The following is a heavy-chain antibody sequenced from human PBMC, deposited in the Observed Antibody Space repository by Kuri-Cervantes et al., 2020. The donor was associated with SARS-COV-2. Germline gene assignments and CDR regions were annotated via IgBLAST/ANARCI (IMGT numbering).Heavy chain of an antibody. CDR3: ARGRPVTTFYRTSYFDY. D-gene: IGHD4-17*01. CDR2: INHSGST. Sequence: ESLKISCAVYGGSFSGYYWSWIRQPPGKGLEWIGEINHSGSTNYNPSPKSRVTISVDTSKNQFSLKLSSVTAADTAVYYCARGRPVTTFYRTSYFDYWGQGTLVTVSS. J-gene: IGHJ4*02. V-gene: IGHV4-34*01. CDR1: GGSFSGYY.